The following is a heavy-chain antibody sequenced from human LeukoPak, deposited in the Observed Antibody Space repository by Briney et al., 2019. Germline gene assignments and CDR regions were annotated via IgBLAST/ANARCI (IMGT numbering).Heavy chain of an antibody. Sequence: SQTLSLTCAISGDSVSSNTGIWNWVRQSPSRGLEWLGRTYYRSKWFIDYALSVKGRMTINPDTSKNQFSLQLNSVTPEDTAVYYCARDKVLNGVDIWGQGTMVTVSS. CDR2: TYYRSKWFI. D-gene: IGHD2-8*01. CDR3: ARDKVLNGVDI. CDR1: GDSVSSNTGI. J-gene: IGHJ3*02. V-gene: IGHV6-1*01.